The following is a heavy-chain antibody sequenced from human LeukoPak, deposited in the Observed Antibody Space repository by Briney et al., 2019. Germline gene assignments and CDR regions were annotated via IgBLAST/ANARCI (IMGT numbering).Heavy chain of an antibody. Sequence: ASVKVSCKASGYTFTSYYMHWVRQAPGQGLEWMGIINPSGGSTSYAQKFQGRVTMTRDTSTSTAYMELRSLRSDDTAVYYCARDKYVVVVPAAIPAPNYYYYYGMDVWGQGTTVTVSS. V-gene: IGHV1-46*01. CDR2: INPSGGST. J-gene: IGHJ6*02. CDR3: ARDKYVVVVPAAIPAPNYYYYYGMDV. CDR1: GYTFTSYY. D-gene: IGHD2-2*01.